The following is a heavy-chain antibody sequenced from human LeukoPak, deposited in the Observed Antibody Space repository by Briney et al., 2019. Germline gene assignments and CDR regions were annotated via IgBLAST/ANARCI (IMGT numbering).Heavy chain of an antibody. D-gene: IGHD2-2*03. V-gene: IGHV4-34*01. CDR1: GGSFRGDF. CDR3: ARLDIVVVPAARTLYGWFDP. Sequence: SETLSLTCAVYGGSFRGDFWSWLRQSPGKGLEWIGGINHSGSTNYNPSLKSRVTISVDTAKNQFSLKLSSVTAADTAVYYCARLDIVVVPAARTLYGWFDPWGQGTLVTVSS. CDR2: INHSGST. J-gene: IGHJ5*02.